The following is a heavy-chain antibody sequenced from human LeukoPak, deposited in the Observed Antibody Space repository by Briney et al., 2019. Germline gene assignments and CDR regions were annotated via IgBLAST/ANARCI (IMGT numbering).Heavy chain of an antibody. CDR2: IYHTGRT. CDR1: GYSISSGYY. CDR3: ASGSPAADF. J-gene: IGHJ4*02. V-gene: IGHV4-38-2*01. D-gene: IGHD6-13*01. Sequence: SETLSLTCAVSGYSISSGYYWGWIRQPPGKGLEWIGSIYHTGRTYYNPSLKSRVTISVDTSKNQFSLKMKSVTATDTDVYYCASGSPAADFWGQGTLVTVSS.